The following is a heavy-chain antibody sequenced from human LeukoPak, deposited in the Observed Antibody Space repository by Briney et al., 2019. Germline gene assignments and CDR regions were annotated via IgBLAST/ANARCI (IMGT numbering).Heavy chain of an antibody. CDR1: GGSFSGYY. Sequence: PSETLSLTCAVYGGSFSGYYWSWIRQPPGKGLEWIGEINHSGSTNYNPSLRSRVTISVDTSKNQFSLKLSSVTAADTAVYYCARANSSSPNYFDYWGQGTLVTVSS. CDR2: INHSGST. D-gene: IGHD6-6*01. V-gene: IGHV4-34*01. CDR3: ARANSSSPNYFDY. J-gene: IGHJ4*02.